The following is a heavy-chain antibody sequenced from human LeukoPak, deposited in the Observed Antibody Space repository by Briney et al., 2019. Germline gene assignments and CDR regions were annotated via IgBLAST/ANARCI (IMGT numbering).Heavy chain of an antibody. D-gene: IGHD2-15*01. Sequence: GASVKVSCKASGYTFTAYYMHWVRQAPGQGLEWMGWTDTNSGGTNYAQKFQGRVTITRDTSIGTAYMELSSLISDDTAVYYCASEAFCAGGSCYLHRVASWGPGTLVTVSS. V-gene: IGHV1-2*02. CDR1: GYTFTAYY. J-gene: IGHJ4*02. CDR2: TDTNSGGT. CDR3: ASEAFCAGGSCYLHRVAS.